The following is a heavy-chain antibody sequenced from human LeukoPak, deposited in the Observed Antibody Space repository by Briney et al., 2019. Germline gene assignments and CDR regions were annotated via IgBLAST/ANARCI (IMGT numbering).Heavy chain of an antibody. J-gene: IGHJ4*02. CDR3: ARDRGYFY. D-gene: IGHD5-18*01. CDR1: GFTFSSYA. Sequence: GGSLRLSCAASGFTFSSYAMRWVRQAPGKGLEWVDNIDQDGSEKYYVDSVKGRFTISRDNAKNSLYLQMNSLRAEDTAVYYCARDRGYFYWGQGTLVTVSS. CDR2: IDQDGSEK. V-gene: IGHV3-7*01.